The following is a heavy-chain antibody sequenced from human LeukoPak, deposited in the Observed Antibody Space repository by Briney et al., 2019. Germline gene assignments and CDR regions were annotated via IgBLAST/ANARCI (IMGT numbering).Heavy chain of an antibody. D-gene: IGHD3-22*01. CDR3: AKYSSGYYKWFDP. Sequence: SETLSLTCTVSGGSISSGGYYWSWIRQHPGKGLEWIGYIYYSGSTYYNPSLKSRVTISVDTSKNQFSLKLSSVTAADTAVYYCAKYSSGYYKWFDPWGQGTLVTVSS. CDR2: IYYSGST. CDR1: GGSISSGGYY. V-gene: IGHV4-31*03. J-gene: IGHJ5*02.